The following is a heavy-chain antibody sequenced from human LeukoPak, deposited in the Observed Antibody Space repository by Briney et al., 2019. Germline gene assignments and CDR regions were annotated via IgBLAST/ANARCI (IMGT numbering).Heavy chain of an antibody. CDR2: IKQDGSEK. J-gene: IGHJ4*02. D-gene: IGHD1-26*01. CDR1: GFAFSSYW. CDR3: AKDQVSSGSYYPFDY. Sequence: GGSLRLSCAASGFAFSSYWMSWVRQAPGKGLEWVANIKQDGSEKYYVDSVKGRFTISRDNAKNSLYLQMNSLRAEDTAVYYCAKDQVSSGSYYPFDYWGQGTLVTVSS. V-gene: IGHV3-7*03.